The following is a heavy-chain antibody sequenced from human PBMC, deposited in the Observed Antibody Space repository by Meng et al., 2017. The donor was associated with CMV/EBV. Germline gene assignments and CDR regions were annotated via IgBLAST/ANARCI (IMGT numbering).Heavy chain of an antibody. Sequence: SETLSLTCAVYGGSFSGYYWSWIRQPPGKGLEWIGEINHRGSTNYNPSLKSRVTISVDTSKNQFSLKLSSVTAADTAVYYCARDGSSSGYWFDPWGQGTLVTVSS. CDR2: INHRGST. CDR3: ARDGSSSGYWFDP. V-gene: IGHV4-34*01. J-gene: IGHJ5*02. CDR1: GGSFSGYY. D-gene: IGHD3-22*01.